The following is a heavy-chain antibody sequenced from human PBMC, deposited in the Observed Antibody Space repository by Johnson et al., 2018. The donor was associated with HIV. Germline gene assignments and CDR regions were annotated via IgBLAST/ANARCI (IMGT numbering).Heavy chain of an antibody. CDR1: GFTFSSYA. J-gene: IGHJ3*02. Sequence: QVQLVESGGGVVRPGRSLRLSCAASGFTFSSYAMHWVRQAPGKGLEWVAVISYDGTHKYYADSVKGRFTISRDNSKNKLYLQTNSLRAEDTAVFYCARDRYYGLAWGWAFDIWGQGTMVTGSS. CDR3: ARDRYYGLAWGWAFDI. D-gene: IGHD3-16*01. CDR2: ISYDGTHK. V-gene: IGHV3-30*04.